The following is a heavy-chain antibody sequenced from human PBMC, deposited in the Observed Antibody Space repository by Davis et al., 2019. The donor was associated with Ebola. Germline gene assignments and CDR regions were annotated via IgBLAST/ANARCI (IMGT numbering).Heavy chain of an antibody. CDR2: ISYDGSNK. CDR3: AKARVRFDGYPYYYYGMDV. V-gene: IGHV3-30*18. D-gene: IGHD3-3*01. J-gene: IGHJ6*02. CDR1: GFTFDDYA. Sequence: PGGSLRLSCAASGFTFDDYAMHWVRQAPGKGLEWVAVISYDGSNKYYADSVKGRFTISRDNSKNTLYLQMNSLRAEDTAVYYCAKARVRFDGYPYYYYGMDVWGQGTTVTVSS.